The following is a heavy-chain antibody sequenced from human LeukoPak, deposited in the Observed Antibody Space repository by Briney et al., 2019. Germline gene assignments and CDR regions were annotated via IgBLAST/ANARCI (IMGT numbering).Heavy chain of an antibody. D-gene: IGHD2-2*02. J-gene: IGHJ4*02. V-gene: IGHV3-15*04. CDR3: IGLYHY. CDR1: GFSFSDAW. CDR2: IESKTDGGTT. Sequence: GGSLRLSCASSGFSFSDAWMSWVRQIPGEGLEWVGRIESKTDGGTTDYAAPVKGRFTISRDDSKNTLYLQMDSLKTEDRAVYYCIGLYHYWGQGTLVTVSS.